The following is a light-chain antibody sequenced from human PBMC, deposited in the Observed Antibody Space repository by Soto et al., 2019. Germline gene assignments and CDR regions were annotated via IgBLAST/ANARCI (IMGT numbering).Light chain of an antibody. CDR1: QSVGSY. Sequence: EIVLTQSPATLSLSPGERATLSCRASQSVGSYLAWYQQKPGQAPRLLIYDASNRATGIPARFSSSGSGTDFTLTISSLEPEDFAVYYCQQRSNWPRMYTFGQGTKLEIK. CDR3: QQRSNWPRMYT. CDR2: DAS. J-gene: IGKJ2*01. V-gene: IGKV3-11*01.